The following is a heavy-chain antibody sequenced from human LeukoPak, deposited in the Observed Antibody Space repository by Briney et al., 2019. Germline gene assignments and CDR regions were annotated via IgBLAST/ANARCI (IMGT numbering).Heavy chain of an antibody. CDR2: ISTSGSTT. D-gene: IGHD6-13*01. Sequence: GGSLRLSCAASGFTFSDYEINWVRQAPGKGLEWVSCISTSGSTTYYADSVKGRFTISRDNAKNSLYLQMNSLRAEDTAVYYCARDEVDTAAADYYYYYGMDVWGQGTTVTVSS. CDR3: ARDEVDTAAADYYYYYGMDV. V-gene: IGHV3-48*03. J-gene: IGHJ6*02. CDR1: GFTFSDYE.